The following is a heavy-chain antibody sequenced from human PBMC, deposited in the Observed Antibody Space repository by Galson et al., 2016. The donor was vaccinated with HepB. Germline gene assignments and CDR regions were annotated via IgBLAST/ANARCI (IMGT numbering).Heavy chain of an antibody. J-gene: IGHJ4*02. V-gene: IGHV3-23*01. CDR3: AGVPSGKRLDY. Sequence: SLRLSCAASGFTFSTYAMSWVRQAPGKGLEWVPAISGSGVNAHYADSVKGRFTISRDNSRNTLYLQMNSLRADDTAVYYCAGVPSGKRLDYWGQGTLVTVSS. CDR2: ISGSGVNA. D-gene: IGHD2-2*01. CDR1: GFTFSTYA.